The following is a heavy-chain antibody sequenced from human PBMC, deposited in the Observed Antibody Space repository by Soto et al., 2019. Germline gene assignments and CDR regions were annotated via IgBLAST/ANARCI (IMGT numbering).Heavy chain of an antibody. CDR3: STSSRNEYHFAMDA. J-gene: IGHJ6*02. D-gene: IGHD6-6*01. V-gene: IGHV3-53*01. CDR1: GLSVSSSD. Sequence: PGGSLRLSCAASGLSVSSSDMSWVRQASGKGLEWVSVIYSGGSTHDAGSVKGRFTISRDNSKNTVHLQMNSLRVDDTAVYFCSTSSRNEYHFAMDAWGQGTTVTAP. CDR2: IYSGGST.